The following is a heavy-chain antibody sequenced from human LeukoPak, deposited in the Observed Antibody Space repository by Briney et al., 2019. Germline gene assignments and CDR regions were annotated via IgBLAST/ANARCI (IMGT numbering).Heavy chain of an antibody. Sequence: SETLSLTCTVSGGSISSYYWSWIRQPAGKGLEWIGRIYTSGSTNYNPSLTSRVTMSVDTSKNQFSLKLSSVTAADTAVYYCARRYSSSWYNYYYMDVWGKGTTVTISS. CDR1: GGSISSYY. J-gene: IGHJ6*03. V-gene: IGHV4-4*07. D-gene: IGHD6-13*01. CDR2: IYTSGST. CDR3: ARRYSSSWYNYYYMDV.